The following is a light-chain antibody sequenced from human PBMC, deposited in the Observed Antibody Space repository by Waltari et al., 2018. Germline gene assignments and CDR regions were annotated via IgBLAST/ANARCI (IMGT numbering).Light chain of an antibody. Sequence: SYDLTQPPSVSVSPGQTDSITCSGDTLGDKYVSWYQQKPGQSPVLVSSQDTKRPSGIPERVSGAHSGNTATLTSGGTQSTDEADDCCQAGDDRTAHGVFGGGTQRTVL. CDR1: TLGDKY. CDR3: QAGDDRTAHGV. V-gene: IGLV3-1*01. J-gene: IGLJ3*02. CDR2: QDT.